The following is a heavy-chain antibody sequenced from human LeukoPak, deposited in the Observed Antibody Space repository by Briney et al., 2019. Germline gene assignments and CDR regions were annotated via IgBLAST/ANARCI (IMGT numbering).Heavy chain of an antibody. CDR1: GGSISSSTYY. Sequence: SETLSLPCTVSGGSISSSTYYWGWIRQSPGKGLEWIGSIYYSGSTYYSPSLKSRLTMSVDTSKNQFSLKLSSVIAADTAVYYCARQRGYHYDSTTNRFSDLWGQGTRVTVSS. CDR3: ARQRGYHYDSTTNRFSDL. J-gene: IGHJ5*02. D-gene: IGHD3-22*01. V-gene: IGHV4-39*01. CDR2: IYYSGST.